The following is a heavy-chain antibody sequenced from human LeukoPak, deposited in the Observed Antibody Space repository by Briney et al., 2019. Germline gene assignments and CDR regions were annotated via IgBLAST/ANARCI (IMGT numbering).Heavy chain of an antibody. CDR3: TTDGVQLWLPDPEWTDY. Sequence: GGSLRLSCAVSGFTFSSYGMSWVRQAPGKGLEWVSVISGSGDRTYYADSVKGRFTISRDNSKNTLYLQMNSLKTEDTAVYYCTTDGVQLWLPDPEWTDYWGQGTLVTVSS. D-gene: IGHD5-18*01. V-gene: IGHV3-23*01. J-gene: IGHJ4*02. CDR1: GFTFSSYG. CDR2: ISGSGDRT.